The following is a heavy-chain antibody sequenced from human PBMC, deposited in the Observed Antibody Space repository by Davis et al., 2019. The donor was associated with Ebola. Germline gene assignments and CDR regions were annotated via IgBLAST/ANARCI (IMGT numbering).Heavy chain of an antibody. D-gene: IGHD1-26*01. CDR2: INPSGGST. Sequence: ASVKVSCKASGYTFTGYYMHWVRQAPGQGLEWMGIINPSGGSTSYAQKFQGRVTMTRDTSTSTVYMELSSLRSEDTAVYYCAREIVGATDLDYWGQGTLVTVSS. J-gene: IGHJ4*02. V-gene: IGHV1-46*01. CDR1: GYTFTGYY. CDR3: AREIVGATDLDY.